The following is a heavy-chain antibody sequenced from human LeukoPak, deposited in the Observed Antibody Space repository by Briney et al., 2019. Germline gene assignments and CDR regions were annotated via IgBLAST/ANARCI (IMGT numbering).Heavy chain of an antibody. CDR3: ARTWGDGYNYPVDY. CDR2: INPDSAGT. D-gene: IGHD5-24*01. J-gene: IGHJ4*02. Sequence: ASVTVSSTASAYTFTGYHVHWVRQAPGQGLEWMGWINPDSAGTKYAPKFQGRVTMTRDTSISTAYMELSRLRSDDTAVYYCARTWGDGYNYPVDYWGQGTLVTVSS. V-gene: IGHV1-2*02. CDR1: AYTFTGYH.